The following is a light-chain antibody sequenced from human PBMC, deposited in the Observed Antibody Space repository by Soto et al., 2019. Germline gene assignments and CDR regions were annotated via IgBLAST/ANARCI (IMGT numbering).Light chain of an antibody. CDR1: QSVNLNY. CDR2: GAS. CDR3: QQYGRSPFT. J-gene: IGKJ3*01. Sequence: EIVLTQSPGTLSLSPGERATLSCRASQSVNLNYLAWYQQKPGQAPRLLIYGASSRATGIPDRFSGRGSGTEFTLTVSRLEPEDFAVYYCQQYGRSPFTFGPGTKVDIK. V-gene: IGKV3-20*01.